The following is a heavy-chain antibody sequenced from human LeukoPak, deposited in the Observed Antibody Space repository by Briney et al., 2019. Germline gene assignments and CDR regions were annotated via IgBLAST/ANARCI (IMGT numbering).Heavy chain of an antibody. V-gene: IGHV3-30*02. CDR3: AKVHEREWLLFGY. Sequence: GGSLRLSCAASGFTFSSYGMHWVRQAPGKGLEWVAFIRYDGSNKYYADSVKGRFTISRDNSKNTLYLQMNSLRAEDTAVYYCAKVHEREWLLFGYWGQGTLVTVSS. D-gene: IGHD3-3*01. J-gene: IGHJ4*02. CDR1: GFTFSSYG. CDR2: IRYDGSNK.